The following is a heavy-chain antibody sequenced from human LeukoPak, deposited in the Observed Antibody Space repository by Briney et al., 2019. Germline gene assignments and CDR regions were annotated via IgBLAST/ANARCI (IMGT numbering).Heavy chain of an antibody. V-gene: IGHV3-21*01. CDR3: ARARGGSFDAFDI. CDR1: GFTFSSYS. CDR2: ISSSSYI. J-gene: IGHJ3*02. Sequence: GGSLRLSCAASGFTFSSYSMNWVRQAPGKGLEWVSSISSSSYIYYADSVKGRFTISRDNAKNSLYLQMNSLRAEDTAVYYCARARGGSFDAFDIWGQGTVVTVSS. D-gene: IGHD1-26*01.